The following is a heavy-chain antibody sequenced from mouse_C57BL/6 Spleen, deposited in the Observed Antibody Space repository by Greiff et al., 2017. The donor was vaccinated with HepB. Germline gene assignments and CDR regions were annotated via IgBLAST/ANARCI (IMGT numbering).Heavy chain of an antibody. J-gene: IGHJ3*01. V-gene: IGHV5-4*03. D-gene: IGHD3-3*01. CDR2: ISDGGSYT. Sequence: EVMLVESGGGLVKPGGSLKLSCAASGFTFSSYAMSWVRQTPEKRLEWVATISDGGSYTYYPDNLKGRFTISRDNAKNNLYLQMSHLKSEDTAMYYCARGLGGFAYWGQGTLVTVSA. CDR1: GFTFSSYA. CDR3: ARGLGGFAY.